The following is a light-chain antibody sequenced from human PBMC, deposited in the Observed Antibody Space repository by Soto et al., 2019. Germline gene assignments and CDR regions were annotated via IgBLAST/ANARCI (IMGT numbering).Light chain of an antibody. CDR3: QQYHNWPPYT. V-gene: IGKV3-15*01. J-gene: IGKJ2*01. CDR1: QRVSSN. CDR2: GVS. Sequence: EIVMTQSPATLSVSPGERATLSCRAGQRVSSNLAWYQQKPGQAPRLLIYGVSTRATGIPARFSGSGSGTEFTLTISSLQSEDFAIYYCQQYHNWPPYTFGQGTRLEIK.